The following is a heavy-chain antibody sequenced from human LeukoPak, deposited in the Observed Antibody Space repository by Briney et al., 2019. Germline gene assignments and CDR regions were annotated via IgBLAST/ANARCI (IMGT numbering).Heavy chain of an antibody. CDR1: GYTFTGYY. Sequence: ASVKVSCKASGYTFTGYYMHWVRQAPGQGLEWMGWINLNSGGTNYAQKFQGRVTMTRDTSISTAYMELSRLRSDDTAVYYCARAGGVKTAAFDLDYWGQGTLVTVSS. D-gene: IGHD6-25*01. CDR2: INLNSGGT. CDR3: ARAGGVKTAAFDLDY. J-gene: IGHJ4*02. V-gene: IGHV1-2*02.